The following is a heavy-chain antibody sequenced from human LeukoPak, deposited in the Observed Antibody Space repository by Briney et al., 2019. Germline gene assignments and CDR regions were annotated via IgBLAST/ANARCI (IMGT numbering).Heavy chain of an antibody. CDR2: ISSSSSYI. CDR1: GFTFSSYS. CDR3: ASIDYGSGSYSHDAFDI. D-gene: IGHD3-10*01. V-gene: IGHV3-21*01. J-gene: IGHJ3*02. Sequence: PGGSLRLSCAASGFTFSSYSMNWVRQAPGKGLEWVSSISSSSSYIYYADSVKGRFTISRDNAKNSLYLQMNSLRAEDTAVYYCASIDYGSGSYSHDAFDIWGQGTMVTVSS.